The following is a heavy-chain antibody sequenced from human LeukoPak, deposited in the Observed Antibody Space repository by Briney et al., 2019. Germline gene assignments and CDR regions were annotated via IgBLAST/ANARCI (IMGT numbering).Heavy chain of an antibody. CDR3: ARRDYYDSSGYYRAFDI. Sequence: VASVKVSCKASGGTFSSYAISWVRQAPGQGLEWMGGIIPIFGTANYAQKFQGRVTITADESTSTAYTELSSLRSEDTAVYYCARRDYYDSSGYYRAFDIWGQGTMVTVSS. CDR2: IIPIFGTA. D-gene: IGHD3-22*01. V-gene: IGHV1-69*01. J-gene: IGHJ3*02. CDR1: GGTFSSYA.